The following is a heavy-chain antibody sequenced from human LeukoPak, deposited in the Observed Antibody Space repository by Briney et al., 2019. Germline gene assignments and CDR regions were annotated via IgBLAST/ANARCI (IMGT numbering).Heavy chain of an antibody. J-gene: IGHJ4*02. CDR3: ARVLGYCSGGSCYGYFDY. D-gene: IGHD2-15*01. Sequence: PSETLSLTCSVSGGSISNYYWGWIRQPPGKGLEWIGSIYHSGSTYYNPSLKSRVTISVDTSKNQFSLKLSSVTAADTAVYYCARVLGYCSGGSCYGYFDYWGQGTLVTVSS. V-gene: IGHV4-38-2*02. CDR1: GGSISNYY. CDR2: IYHSGST.